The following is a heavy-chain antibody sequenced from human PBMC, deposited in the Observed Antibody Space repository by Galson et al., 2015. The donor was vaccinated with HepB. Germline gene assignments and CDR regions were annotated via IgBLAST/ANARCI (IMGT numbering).Heavy chain of an antibody. Sequence: SGAEVKKPGESLRISCKGSGYRFPTYWIGWVRPMPGKGLEWMGVIFPGDSDVKYNPPFRGQVTISSDRSISTAYLGWSSLRASDTAIYYCARVYCSSDSCYIDYWGQGATVTVSS. CDR3: ARVYCSSDSCYIDY. D-gene: IGHD2-2*02. J-gene: IGHJ4*02. CDR2: IFPGDSDV. CDR1: GYRFPTYW. V-gene: IGHV5-51*03.